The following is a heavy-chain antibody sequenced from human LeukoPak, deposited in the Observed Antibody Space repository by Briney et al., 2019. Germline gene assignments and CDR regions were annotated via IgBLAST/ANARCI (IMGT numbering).Heavy chain of an antibody. CDR1: GGSISSGGYP. J-gene: IGHJ6*02. CDR3: ARATYGGILYYYYGMDV. D-gene: IGHD4-23*01. V-gene: IGHV4-30-2*05. Sequence: PPQTLSLTCAVSGGSISSGGYPWSWIRQPPGKGLEWIGYIYHSGSTYYNPSLKSRVTISVDTSKNQFSLKLSSVTAADTAVYYCARATYGGILYYYYGMDVWGQGTTVTVSS. CDR2: IYHSGST.